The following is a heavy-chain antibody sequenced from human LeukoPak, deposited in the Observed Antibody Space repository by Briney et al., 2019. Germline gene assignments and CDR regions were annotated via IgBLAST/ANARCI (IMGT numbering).Heavy chain of an antibody. CDR1: GFTFSSYW. V-gene: IGHV3-74*01. Sequence: GGSLRLSCAASGFTFSSYWMHWVRQAPGKGLVWVSRINSDGSSTSYADSVKGRFTISRDNAKNTLYLQMNSLRAGDTAVYYCARGYSSSWLLFDYWGQGTLVTVSS. D-gene: IGHD6-13*01. J-gene: IGHJ4*02. CDR2: INSDGSST. CDR3: ARGYSSSWLLFDY.